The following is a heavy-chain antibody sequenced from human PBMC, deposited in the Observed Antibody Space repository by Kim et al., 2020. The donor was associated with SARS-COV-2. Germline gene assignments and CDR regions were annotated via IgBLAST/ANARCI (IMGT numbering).Heavy chain of an antibody. CDR3: VSATLAFCGDECLGHDY. Sequence: GGSLRLSCAASGFAFSSYSMTWVRQAPGKGLEWVSFISRDSTFVFYVDSVKGRFTTSRDNAKSSLYLQMNSLTVEDTAMYYCVSATLAFCGDECLGHDYWGQGTLVTVSS. D-gene: IGHD2-21*01. V-gene: IGHV3-21*01. CDR1: GFAFSSYS. CDR2: ISRDSTFV. J-gene: IGHJ4*02.